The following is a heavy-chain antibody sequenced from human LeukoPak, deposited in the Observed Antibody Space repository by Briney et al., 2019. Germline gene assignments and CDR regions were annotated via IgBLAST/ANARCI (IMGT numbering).Heavy chain of an antibody. V-gene: IGHV1-8*01. CDR2: MNPNTRNT. J-gene: IGHJ6*02. CDR1: GYTFTRSD. Sequence: GASVKVSCKPSGYTFTRSDINWGPQATGQGLEWMGWMNPNTRNTGYAQKFQGRVTMTRNTSISTAYMELSSLRSEDTAVYYCAREFYCSSTSCYAYYYYGMDVWGQGTTVTVSS. D-gene: IGHD2-2*01. CDR3: AREFYCSSTSCYAYYYYGMDV.